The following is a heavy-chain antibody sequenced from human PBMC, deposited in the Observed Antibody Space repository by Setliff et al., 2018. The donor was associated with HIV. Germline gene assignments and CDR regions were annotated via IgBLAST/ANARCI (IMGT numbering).Heavy chain of an antibody. J-gene: IGHJ4*02. CDR3: GPQSYFDN. V-gene: IGHV4-39*01. Sequence: SETLSLTCTVSGGSISSSSYYWGWIRQPPGKGLEWIGSIFYTGSTYYNPSLKSRVTISVDTSKNQVSLKLSSVTAADTAVYSSGPQSYFDNWGQGTLVTVSS. D-gene: IGHD2-21*01. CDR1: GGSISSSSYY. CDR2: IFYTGST.